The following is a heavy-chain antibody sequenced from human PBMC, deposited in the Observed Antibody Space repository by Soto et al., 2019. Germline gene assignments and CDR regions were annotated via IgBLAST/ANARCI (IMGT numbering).Heavy chain of an antibody. CDR3: ARGGIEGVTWNWFDT. J-gene: IGHJ5*02. CDR1: GFTFSSHD. Sequence: EVPLVESGGGLVQPGGSLRLSCTASGFTFSSHDMHWVRQVTGKGLEWVSGIESDGDAKYLASVKGRFSISRENAKNSLHLQMNSLRAEDTAVYYCARGGIEGVTWNWFDTWGQGTLVTVSS. D-gene: IGHD3-16*01. V-gene: IGHV3-13*01. CDR2: IESDGDA.